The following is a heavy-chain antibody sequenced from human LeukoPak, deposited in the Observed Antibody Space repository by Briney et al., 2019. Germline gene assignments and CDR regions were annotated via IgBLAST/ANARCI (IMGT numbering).Heavy chain of an antibody. CDR3: AKETYDSGGYYFAYFDY. CDR1: GFTFSSFG. CDR2: ISYDGSLK. Sequence: GGSLRLSCAASGFTFSSFGMHWVRQAPGKGMEWVAIISYDGSLKYYADSVKGRFTISRDNSKNTLYLQISSLRVEDTAVYYCAKETYDSGGYYFAYFDYWGQGTLVTVSA. V-gene: IGHV3-30*18. J-gene: IGHJ4*02. D-gene: IGHD3-22*01.